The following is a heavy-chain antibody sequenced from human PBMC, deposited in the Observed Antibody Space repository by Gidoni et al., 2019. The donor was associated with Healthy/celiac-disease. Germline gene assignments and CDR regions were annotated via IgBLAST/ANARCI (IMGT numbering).Heavy chain of an antibody. CDR1: GGSFSGYY. CDR2: INHSGST. J-gene: IGHJ5*02. D-gene: IGHD3-10*01. CDR3: ARGLTLVRGVIGGGNWFDP. Sequence: QVQLQPWGAGLLKPSETLSLTCAFYGGSFSGYYWSVILPPPGKGMEWIGEINHSGSTNYNPSLKSRVTISVDTSKNQFSLKLSSVTAADTAVYYCARGLTLVRGVIGGGNWFDPWDQGTLVTVSS. V-gene: IGHV4-34*01.